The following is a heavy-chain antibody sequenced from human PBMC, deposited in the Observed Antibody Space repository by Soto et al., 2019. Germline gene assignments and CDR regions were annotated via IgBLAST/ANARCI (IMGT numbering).Heavy chain of an antibody. Sequence: GSLRLSCAASGFTFSSYGMHWVRQAPGKGLEWVAVIWYDGSNKYYADSVKGRFTISRDNSKNTLYLKMNSLRAEDTDVYYCARDPPYYYDSSEWGYFDYWGQGT. D-gene: IGHD3-22*01. J-gene: IGHJ4*02. CDR1: GFTFSSYG. V-gene: IGHV3-33*01. CDR2: IWYDGSNK. CDR3: ARDPPYYYDSSEWGYFDY.